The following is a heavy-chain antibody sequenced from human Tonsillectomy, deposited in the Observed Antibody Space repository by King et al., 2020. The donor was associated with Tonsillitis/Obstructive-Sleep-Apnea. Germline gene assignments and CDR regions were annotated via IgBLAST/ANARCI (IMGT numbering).Heavy chain of an antibody. D-gene: IGHD6-19*01. Sequence: VHLVESGGGLVKPGRSLRLSCTASGFTFGDYAMSWFRQAPGKGLEWVGFIRSKAYGGTTEYAASVKGRFTISRDDSKSIAYLQMNSLKTEDTAVYYCTRDREYSSGWYVLNNYYYYYYMDVWGKGTTVTVSS. CDR3: TRDREYSSGWYVLNNYYYYYYMDV. J-gene: IGHJ6*03. CDR1: GFTFGDYA. V-gene: IGHV3-49*05. CDR2: IRSKAYGGTT.